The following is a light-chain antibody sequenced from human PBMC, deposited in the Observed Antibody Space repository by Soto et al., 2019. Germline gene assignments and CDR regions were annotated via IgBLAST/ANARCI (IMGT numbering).Light chain of an antibody. V-gene: IGKV3D-11*01. Sequence: EIVLTQSPATLSLSPGERATLSCRASQGIGSYLVWYQQRPGQAPRLLIYDASNRATGIPARFSGSGSGTGFTLTISSLEPEDFAVYYCQQRSDWPITVGGGTKVEIK. CDR2: DAS. CDR3: QQRSDWPIT. J-gene: IGKJ4*01. CDR1: QGIGSY.